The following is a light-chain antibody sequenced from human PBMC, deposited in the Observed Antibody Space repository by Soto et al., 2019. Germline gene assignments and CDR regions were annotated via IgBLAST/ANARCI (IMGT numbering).Light chain of an antibody. Sequence: QSALTQPASVSGSPGQSITISCTGTSSDDGGYNYVSWYQQHPGKAPKLMIYDVSNRPSGVSNRLSGSKSGNTASLTISGLQAEXEXDYYCSSYTSSSTPLYVFGTGTK. V-gene: IGLV2-14*01. CDR3: SSYTSSSTPLYV. CDR2: DVS. CDR1: SSDDGGYNY. J-gene: IGLJ1*01.